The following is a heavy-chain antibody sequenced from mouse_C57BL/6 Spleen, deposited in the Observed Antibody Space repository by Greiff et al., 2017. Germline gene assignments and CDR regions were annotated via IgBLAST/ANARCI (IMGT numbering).Heavy chain of an antibody. J-gene: IGHJ3*01. CDR1: GYTFTSYW. V-gene: IGHV1-55*01. CDR3: AGGGAWFAY. CDR2: IYPGSGST. Sequence: QVHVKQPGAELVKPGASVKMSCKASGYTFTSYWITWVKQRPGQGLEWIGDIYPGSGSTNYNEKFKSKATLTVDTSSSPAYMQLSSLTSEDSAVYCCAGGGAWFAYWGQGTLVTVSA.